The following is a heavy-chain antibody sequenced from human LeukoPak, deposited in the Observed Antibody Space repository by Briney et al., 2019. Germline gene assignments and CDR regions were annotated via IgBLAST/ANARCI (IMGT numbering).Heavy chain of an antibody. V-gene: IGHV3-7*03. D-gene: IGHD2-15*01. CDR2: IKQDGSEK. CDR3: ARDLCSGGSCFFDY. CDR1: GFTFSSYW. Sequence: GGSLRLSCAASGFTFSSYWMSWVRQAPGKGLEWVANIKQDGSEKYHVDSVKGRFTISRDNAKNSLYLQMNSLRAEDSALYYCARDLCSGGSCFFDYWGQGTLVTVSS. J-gene: IGHJ4*02.